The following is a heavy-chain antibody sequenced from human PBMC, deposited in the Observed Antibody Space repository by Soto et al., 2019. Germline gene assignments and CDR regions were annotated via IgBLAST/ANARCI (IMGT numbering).Heavy chain of an antibody. CDR1: GFTVSNNY. D-gene: IGHD3-10*01. CDR3: AATRGGGGY. J-gene: IGHJ4*02. Sequence: EVQLVESGGGLIQPGGSLRLSCAVSGFTVSNNYMSWVRQAPGKGLEGVSIIYSGGYTAYGDSVKGRFTISRDNSKNTQYLKMNSRRPDHPALFYCAATRGGGGYWGQGTLVTVSS. CDR2: IYSGGYT. V-gene: IGHV3-53*01.